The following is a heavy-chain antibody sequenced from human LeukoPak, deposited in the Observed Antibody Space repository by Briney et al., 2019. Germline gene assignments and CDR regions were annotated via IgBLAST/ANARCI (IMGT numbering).Heavy chain of an antibody. CDR2: INHSGST. D-gene: IGHD3-10*01. Sequence: SETLSLTCAVYGGSFSGYYWSWIRQPPRKGLEWIGEINHSGSTNYNPSLKSRVTISVDTSKNQFSLKLSSVTAADTAVYYCARGLAIKFGATYYYYGMDVWGQGTTVTVSS. J-gene: IGHJ6*02. CDR3: ARGLAIKFGATYYYYGMDV. CDR1: GGSFSGYY. V-gene: IGHV4-34*01.